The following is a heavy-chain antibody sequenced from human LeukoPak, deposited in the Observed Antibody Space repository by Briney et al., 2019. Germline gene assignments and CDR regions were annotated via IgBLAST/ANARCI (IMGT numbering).Heavy chain of an antibody. D-gene: IGHD3-22*01. V-gene: IGHV3-30*02. CDR2: IRYDGSNK. J-gene: IGHJ4*02. Sequence: GGSLRLSCAASGFTFSSYGMHWVRQAPGKGLEWVAFIRYDGSNKYYADSVKGRFTISRDNSKNTLYLQMNSLRAEDTAAYYCARVAVYDSSGPYYFDYWGQGTLVTVSS. CDR1: GFTFSSYG. CDR3: ARVAVYDSSGPYYFDY.